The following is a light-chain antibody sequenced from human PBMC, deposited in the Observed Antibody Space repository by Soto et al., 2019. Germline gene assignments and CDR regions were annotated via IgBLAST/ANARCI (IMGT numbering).Light chain of an antibody. V-gene: IGLV4-69*01. CDR3: QTWGAGVQV. J-gene: IGLJ3*02. Sequence: QLVLTQSPSASASLGASVKLTCTLSSGHSSYGIAWHQQQPEKGPRYLMILNSDGSHSKGDGIPDRFSGSSSGAERYLTISSLQSEDEADYYCQTWGAGVQVFGGGTKLTVL. CDR1: SGHSSYG. CDR2: LNSDGSH.